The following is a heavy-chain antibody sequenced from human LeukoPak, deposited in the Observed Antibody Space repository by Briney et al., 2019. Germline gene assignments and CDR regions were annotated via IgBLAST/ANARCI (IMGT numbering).Heavy chain of an antibody. V-gene: IGHV3-53*01. CDR2: IYSGGST. CDR3: ARGQELVGIVGATLYY. J-gene: IGHJ4*02. D-gene: IGHD1-26*01. Sequence: GGSLRLSCAASGFTVSSNYMSWVRQAPGKGLGWDSVIYSGGSTYYADSVKGRFTISRDNSKNTLSIQMNSLRAEGTAVYNCARGQELVGIVGATLYYWGQGTLVTVSS. CDR1: GFTVSSNY.